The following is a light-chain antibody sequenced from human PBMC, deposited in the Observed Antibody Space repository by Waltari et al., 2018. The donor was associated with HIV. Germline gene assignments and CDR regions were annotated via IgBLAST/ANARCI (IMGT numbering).Light chain of an antibody. J-gene: IGLJ2*01. Sequence: QSVLTQPPSASGPPGQKVTIPCSGSSSNTGSNYVHWYQQPPGTAPKLLIYRNKPRPSGVPDRFSGSKSGTSASLAISGLRSEDEADYYCAAWDGSLSVVVFGGGTKLTVL. V-gene: IGLV1-47*01. CDR3: AAWDGSLSVVV. CDR2: RNK. CDR1: SSNTGSNY.